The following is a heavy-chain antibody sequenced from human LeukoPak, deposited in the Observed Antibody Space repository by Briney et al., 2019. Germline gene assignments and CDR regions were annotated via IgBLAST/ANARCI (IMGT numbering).Heavy chain of an antibody. J-gene: IGHJ4*02. CDR1: GFTFKSYG. CDR2: IWYDGSNQ. V-gene: IGHV3-33*01. CDR3: ARDASTSYFDS. Sequence: GGSLRLSCATSGFTFKSYGLHWVRQAPGRELEWVAFIWYDGSNQYYADSVEGRFTISRDKSKNTLFLQMNSLRAEDTALYFCARDASTSYFDSWGQGTLVTVSS.